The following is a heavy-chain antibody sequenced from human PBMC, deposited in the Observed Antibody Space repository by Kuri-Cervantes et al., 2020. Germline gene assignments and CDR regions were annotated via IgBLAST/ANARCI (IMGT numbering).Heavy chain of an antibody. D-gene: IGHD1-1*01. V-gene: IGHV3-21*04. CDR1: GFTFSSYS. CDR3: AGVRSDYYYYMDV. Sequence: GESLKISCAASGFTFSSYSMNWVRQAPGKGLEWVSSISSSSSYIYYADSVKGRFTISRDNAKNSLYLQMNSLRAEDTAVYYCAGVRSDYYYYMDVWGKGTTVTVSS. CDR2: ISSSSSYI. J-gene: IGHJ6*03.